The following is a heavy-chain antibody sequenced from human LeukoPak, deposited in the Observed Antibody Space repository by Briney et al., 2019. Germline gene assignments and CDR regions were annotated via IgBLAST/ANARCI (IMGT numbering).Heavy chain of an antibody. Sequence: GGSLRLSCAASGFTFISYAMNWVRPAPAKGREWVSPISSSSSYIYYADSVKGRFTISRDNTKNLLYLQMNSLRAEDTAVYYCARTTVTTNYYYYYMDVWGKGTTVTVSS. J-gene: IGHJ6*03. V-gene: IGHV3-21*01. CDR3: ARTTVTTNYYYYYMDV. D-gene: IGHD4-11*01. CDR2: ISSSSSYI. CDR1: GFTFISYA.